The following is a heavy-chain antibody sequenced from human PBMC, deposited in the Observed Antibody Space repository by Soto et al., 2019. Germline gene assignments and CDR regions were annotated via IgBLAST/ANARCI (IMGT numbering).Heavy chain of an antibody. CDR3: ARVGIKDIVVVVAANYCYYGMDV. D-gene: IGHD2-15*01. V-gene: IGHV1-18*01. CDR2: ISAYNGNT. J-gene: IGHJ6*02. Sequence: ASVKVSCKASGYTFTSYGISWVRQAPGQGLEWMGWISAYNGNTNYAQKLQGRVTMTTDTSTSTAYIELRSLRSDDTAVYYCARVGIKDIVVVVAANYCYYGMDVWGQGTTVTVS. CDR1: GYTFTSYG.